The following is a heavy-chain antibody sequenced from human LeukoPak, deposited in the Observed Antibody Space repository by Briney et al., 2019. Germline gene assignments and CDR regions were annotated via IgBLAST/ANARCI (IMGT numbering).Heavy chain of an antibody. Sequence: ASVKVSCMASGYTFTSYYMHWVRQAPGQGLEWMGIIKPSGGSTSYAQKFQGRVTMTRDTSTSTVYMELSSLRSEDTAVYYCARDQRGYYDSSGYYYFDYWGQGTLVTVSS. CDR1: GYTFTSYY. CDR2: IKPSGGST. V-gene: IGHV1-46*01. J-gene: IGHJ4*02. CDR3: ARDQRGYYDSSGYYYFDY. D-gene: IGHD3-22*01.